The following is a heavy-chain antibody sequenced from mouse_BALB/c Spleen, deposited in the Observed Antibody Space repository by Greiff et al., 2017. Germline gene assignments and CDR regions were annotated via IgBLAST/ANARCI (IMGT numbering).Heavy chain of an antibody. CDR3: ARKDSSAFDY. D-gene: IGHD3-2*01. CDR2: ISSGGSYT. Sequence: EVQVVESGGGLVKPGGSLKLSCAASGFTFSSYAMSWVRQSPEKRLEWVAEISSGGSYTYYPDTVTGRFTISRDNAKNTLYLEMSSLRSEDTAMYYCARKDSSAFDYWGQGTTLTVSS. CDR1: GFTFSSYA. J-gene: IGHJ2*01. V-gene: IGHV5-9-4*01.